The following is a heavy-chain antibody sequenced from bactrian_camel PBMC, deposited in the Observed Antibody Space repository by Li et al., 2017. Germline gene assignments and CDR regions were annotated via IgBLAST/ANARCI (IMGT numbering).Heavy chain of an antibody. J-gene: IGHJ4*01. CDR2: LFSGGTT. V-gene: IGHV3S53*01. D-gene: IGHD4*01. CDR3: AADLVPSDYDVGAFLGEYKH. CDR1: GFAFDDSD. Sequence: HVQLVESGGGSVQTGGSLTLSCTASGFAFDDSDMGWYRQTPENECELVSTLFSGGTTTYLESVKGRFTISLDNAKNTVYLQMNSLKPEDTAMYYCAADLVPSDYDVGAFLGEYKHWGQGTQVTVS.